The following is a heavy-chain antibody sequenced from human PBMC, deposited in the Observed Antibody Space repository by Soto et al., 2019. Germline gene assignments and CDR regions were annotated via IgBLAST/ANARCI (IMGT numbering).Heavy chain of an antibody. CDR3: AKSHRPRAVVPAAMVRVEPYYYYMDV. V-gene: IGHV3-23*01. CDR2: ISGSGGST. D-gene: IGHD2-2*01. J-gene: IGHJ6*03. CDR1: GFTFSSYA. Sequence: GGSLRLSCAASGFTFSSYAMSWVRQAPGKGLEWVSAISGSGGSTYYADSVKGRFTISRDNSKNTLYLQMNSLRAEDTAVYYCAKSHRPRAVVPAAMVRVEPYYYYMDVWGKGTTVTVSS.